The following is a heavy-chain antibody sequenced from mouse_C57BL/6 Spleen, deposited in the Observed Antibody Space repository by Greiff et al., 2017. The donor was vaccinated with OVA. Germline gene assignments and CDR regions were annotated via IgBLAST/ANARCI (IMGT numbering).Heavy chain of an antibody. Sequence: QVQLQQPGTELVKPGASVKLSCKASGYTFTSYWMHWVKQRPGQGLEWIGNINPSNGGTNYNEKFKSKATLTVDKSSSTAYMQLSSLTSEYSAVYYCARGGLLGVYAMDYWGQGTSVTVSS. CDR1: GYTFTSYW. D-gene: IGHD2-3*01. J-gene: IGHJ4*01. CDR2: INPSNGGT. V-gene: IGHV1-53*01. CDR3: ARGGLLGVYAMDY.